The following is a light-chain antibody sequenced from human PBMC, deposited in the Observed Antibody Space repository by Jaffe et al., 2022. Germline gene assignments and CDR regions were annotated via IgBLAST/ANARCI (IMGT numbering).Light chain of an antibody. Sequence: DIQMTQSPSTLSASVGDRVTITCRASQSISSWLAWYQQKPGQAPKLLIQKASSLESGVPSRFSGSGSETEFTLTISSLQPDDIATYYCQQYNRYAFLSFAGGTKVDIK. V-gene: IGKV1-5*03. CDR2: KAS. J-gene: IGKJ4*01. CDR3: QQYNRYAFLS. CDR1: QSISSW.